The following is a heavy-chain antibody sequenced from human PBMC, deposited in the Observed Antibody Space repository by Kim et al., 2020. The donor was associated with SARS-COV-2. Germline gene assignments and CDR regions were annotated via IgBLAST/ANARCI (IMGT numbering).Heavy chain of an antibody. Sequence: GGSLRLSCAASGFTFSSSGLSWVRQAPGKGLEWVSTISGGGGTFYADSVRGRFTTSRDSSENTLYLQMNSLRAEDTALYYCVGSYHRGWEPVGWGHGAL. CDR2: ISGGGGT. V-gene: IGHV3-23*01. CDR1: GFTFSSSG. D-gene: IGHD6-19*01. J-gene: IGHJ1*01. CDR3: VGSYHRGWEPVG.